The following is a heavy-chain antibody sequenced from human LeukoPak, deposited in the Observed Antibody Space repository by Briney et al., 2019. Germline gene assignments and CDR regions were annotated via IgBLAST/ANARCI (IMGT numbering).Heavy chain of an antibody. D-gene: IGHD2-2*01. CDR1: GFTFSNYW. Sequence: GGSLRLSCEGSGFTFSNYWMSWVRQAPGKGLEWVANIQQHGSETYYGDSVKGRFTISRDNAKNSLYLQMNSLRAEDTAVNYCATYSSSNGREFQYWGQGTLVTVSS. J-gene: IGHJ1*01. CDR2: IQQHGSET. CDR3: ATYSSSNGREFQY. V-gene: IGHV3-7*01.